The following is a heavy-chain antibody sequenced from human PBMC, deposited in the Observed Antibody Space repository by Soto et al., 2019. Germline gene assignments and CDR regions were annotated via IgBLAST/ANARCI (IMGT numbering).Heavy chain of an antibody. CDR2: IYYSGST. V-gene: IGHV4-39*01. D-gene: IGHD4-4*01. Sequence: KTSETPSLTCTVSGGSISSSSYYWGWIRQPPGKGLEWIGSIYYSGSTYYNPSLKSRVTISVDTSKNQFSLKLSSVTAADTAVYYCARLTTVTTGCFDYWGQGTLVTVSS. CDR1: GGSISSSSYY. J-gene: IGHJ4*02. CDR3: ARLTTVTTGCFDY.